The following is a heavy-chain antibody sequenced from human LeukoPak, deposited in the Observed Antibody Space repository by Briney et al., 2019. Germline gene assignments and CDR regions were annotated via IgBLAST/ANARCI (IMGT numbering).Heavy chain of an antibody. CDR1: GYSISSGYY. J-gene: IGHJ6*02. CDR2: IYHSGST. Sequence: PSETLSLTCTVSGYSISSGYYWGWIRQPPGKGLEWIGSIYHSGSTYYNPSLKSRVTISVDTSKNQFSLKLSSVTAADTAVYYCSGGQMDYYGMDVWGRGTTVTVSS. V-gene: IGHV4-38-2*02. D-gene: IGHD4-23*01. CDR3: SGGQMDYYGMDV.